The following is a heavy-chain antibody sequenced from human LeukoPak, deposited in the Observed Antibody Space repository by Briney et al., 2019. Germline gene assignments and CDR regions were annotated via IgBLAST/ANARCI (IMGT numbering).Heavy chain of an antibody. J-gene: IGHJ4*02. CDR2: ISWNSGSI. Sequence: PGRYLRLSCAASGFTFDDYAMHWVRQAPGKGLEWDSGISWNSGSIGYADSVKGRFTISRDNAKNSLYLQMNSLRAEDTALYYCAKGLYDILTGGYFDYWGQGTLVTVSS. D-gene: IGHD3-9*01. CDR3: AKGLYDILTGGYFDY. CDR1: GFTFDDYA. V-gene: IGHV3-9*01.